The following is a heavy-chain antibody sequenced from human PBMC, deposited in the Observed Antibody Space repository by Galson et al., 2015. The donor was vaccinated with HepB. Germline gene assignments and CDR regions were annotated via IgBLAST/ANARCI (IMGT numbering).Heavy chain of an antibody. J-gene: IGHJ5*02. CDR3: ARNWAAAGLRYPYNWFDP. V-gene: IGHV3-11*03. D-gene: IGHD6-13*01. Sequence: SLRLSCAASGFTFSDYYMSWIRQAPGKGLEWVSYISSSSSYTNYADSVKGRFTISRDNAKNSLYLQMNSLRAEDTAVYYCARNWAAAGLRYPYNWFDPWGQGTLVTVSS. CDR2: ISSSSSYT. CDR1: GFTFSDYY.